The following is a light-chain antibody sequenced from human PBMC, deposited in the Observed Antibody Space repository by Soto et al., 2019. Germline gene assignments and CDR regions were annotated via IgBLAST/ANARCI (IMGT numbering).Light chain of an antibody. CDR1: QSLLFSSNNKNY. Sequence: DIVMTQSPDSLAVSLGERATINCKSSQSLLFSSNNKNYLAWYQQKPGQPPKLLIYWASTRESGVPDRFSGSGSGTHFTLTISSLQAEDVAVYYCQQYYGTPYTFGQGTKLEIK. CDR2: WAS. J-gene: IGKJ2*01. V-gene: IGKV4-1*01. CDR3: QQYYGTPYT.